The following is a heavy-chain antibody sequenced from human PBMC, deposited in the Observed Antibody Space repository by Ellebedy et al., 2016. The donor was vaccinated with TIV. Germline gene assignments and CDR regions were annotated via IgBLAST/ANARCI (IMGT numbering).Heavy chain of an antibody. CDR3: ARGGFDWLLAPFDY. J-gene: IGHJ4*02. D-gene: IGHD3-9*01. CDR2: IWKDGSSK. V-gene: IGHV3-33*01. CDR1: GFTFGSYG. Sequence: PGGSLRLSCAASGFTFGSYGMHWVRQAPGKGPEWVAVIWKDGSSKNYADSVKGRFTISRDNSKNTLYLQMNSLRAEDTAVYYCARGGFDWLLAPFDYWGQGTLVTVSS.